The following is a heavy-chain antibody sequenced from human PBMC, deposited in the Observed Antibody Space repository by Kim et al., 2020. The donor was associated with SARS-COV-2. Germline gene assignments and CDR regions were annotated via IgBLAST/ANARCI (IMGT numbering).Heavy chain of an antibody. Sequence: ASVKVSCKASGYTFTSYYMHWVRQAPGQGLEWMGIINPSGGSTSYAQKFQGRVTMTRDTSTSTVYMELSRLRAEDTAVYYCAREKIKESAYYDFWSGYSNTYYYYLDVWGKGTTVTVSS. CDR3: AREKIKESAYYDFWSGYSNTYYYYLDV. CDR1: GYTFTSYY. J-gene: IGHJ6*03. D-gene: IGHD3-3*01. CDR2: INPSGGST. V-gene: IGHV1-46*01.